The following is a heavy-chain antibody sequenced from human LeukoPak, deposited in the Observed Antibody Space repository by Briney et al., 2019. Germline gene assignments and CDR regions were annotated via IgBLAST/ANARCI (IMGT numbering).Heavy chain of an antibody. Sequence: SVKVSCKASGGTFSSYAISWVRQAPGQGLEWMGGIIPIFGTANYAQKFQGRVTITADESTSTAYMELSSLRSEDTAVYYCARELEGGTGSYYFDYWGQGTLDTVSS. D-gene: IGHD3/OR15-3a*01. V-gene: IGHV1-69*13. CDR2: IIPIFGTA. CDR3: ARELEGGTGSYYFDY. J-gene: IGHJ4*02. CDR1: GGTFSSYA.